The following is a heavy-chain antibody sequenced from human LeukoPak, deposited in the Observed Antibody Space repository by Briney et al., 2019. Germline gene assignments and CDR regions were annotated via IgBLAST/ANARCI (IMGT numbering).Heavy chain of an antibody. CDR1: GFTFSNAW. J-gene: IGHJ4*02. V-gene: IGHV3-15*01. D-gene: IGHD3-10*01. CDR3: ATVRGVLDY. CDR2: IKSKAEGETT. Sequence: GGSLRLSCAVSGFTFSNAWMNWVRQAPGKGLEWVGRIKSKAEGETTDYAAPAKGRFTISRDDSKNTLYSQMNSLKTEDTAVYYCATVRGVLDYWGQGTLVTVSS.